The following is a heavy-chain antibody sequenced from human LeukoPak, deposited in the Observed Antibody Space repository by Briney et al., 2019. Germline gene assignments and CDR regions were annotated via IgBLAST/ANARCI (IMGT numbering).Heavy chain of an antibody. Sequence: GESLKISCKASGYTFTSYDINWVRQATGQGLEWMGWMNPNSGNTGYAQKFQGRVTITRNTSISTAYMELSSLRSEDTAVYYCARVCRGGLPAAPYDWFDPWGQGTLVTVSS. CDR3: ARVCRGGLPAAPYDWFDP. V-gene: IGHV1-8*03. CDR2: MNPNSGNT. CDR1: GYTFTSYD. J-gene: IGHJ5*02. D-gene: IGHD2-2*01.